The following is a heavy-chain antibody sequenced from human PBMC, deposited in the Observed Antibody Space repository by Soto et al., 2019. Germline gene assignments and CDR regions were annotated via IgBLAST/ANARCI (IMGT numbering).Heavy chain of an antibody. CDR2: ISYDGSNK. CDR3: AKLTTGVAFDI. Sequence: QVQLVESGGGVVQPGRSLRLSCAASGFTFSSYGMHWVRQAPGKGLEWVAVISYDGSNKYYADSVKGRFTISRDNSKNTLYLQMNSLRAEDTAVYYCAKLTTGVAFDIWGQGTMVPVSS. J-gene: IGHJ3*02. D-gene: IGHD1-1*01. V-gene: IGHV3-30*18. CDR1: GFTFSSYG.